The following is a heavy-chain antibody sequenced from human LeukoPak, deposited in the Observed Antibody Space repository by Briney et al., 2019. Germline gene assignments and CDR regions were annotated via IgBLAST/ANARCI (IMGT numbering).Heavy chain of an antibody. CDR3: ARAPYGENY. CDR1: GFTFSTYW. CDR2: IKEDGSEK. D-gene: IGHD4-17*01. Sequence: PGGSLRLSCAASGFTFSTYWMILVRQAPGKGLEWVANIKEDGSEKYYVGSVKGRFTISRDNAKNSLYLQMNSLRVEDTAVYYCARAPYGENYWGQGTLVTVSS. J-gene: IGHJ4*02. V-gene: IGHV3-7*01.